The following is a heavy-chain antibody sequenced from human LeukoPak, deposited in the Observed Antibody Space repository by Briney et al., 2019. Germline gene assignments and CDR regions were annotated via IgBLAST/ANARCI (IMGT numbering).Heavy chain of an antibody. CDR2: INPSGGST. Sequence: ASVKVSCKASGYTFTSYYMHWVRQAPGQGLEWRGIINPSGGSTSYAQKFQGRVTMTRDMSTSTVYMELSSLRSEDTAVYYCARVPVDDYYYYYMDVWGKGTTVTVSS. J-gene: IGHJ6*03. V-gene: IGHV1-46*01. CDR3: ARVPVDDYYYYYMDV. D-gene: IGHD3/OR15-3a*01. CDR1: GYTFTSYY.